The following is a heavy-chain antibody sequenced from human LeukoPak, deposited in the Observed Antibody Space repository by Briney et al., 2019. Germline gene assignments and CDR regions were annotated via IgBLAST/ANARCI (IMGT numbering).Heavy chain of an antibody. CDR1: GFTFSTYI. J-gene: IGHJ4*02. D-gene: IGHD3-16*01. V-gene: IGHV3-48*01. CDR2: ISMSSITI. Sequence: PGGSLRLSCAASGFTFSTYIMNWVRQAPGKGREWVSYISMSSITIYYADSVKSPFTISRDNAKNSLYLQMNSLRAEDRAVYYCAREGPGDYVWGSSYFDYWGQGTLVTVSS. CDR3: AREGPGDYVWGSSYFDY.